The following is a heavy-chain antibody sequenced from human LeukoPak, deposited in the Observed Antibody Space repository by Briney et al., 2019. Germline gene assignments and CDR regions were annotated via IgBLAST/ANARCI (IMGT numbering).Heavy chain of an antibody. V-gene: IGHV3-53*01. J-gene: IGHJ6*03. D-gene: IGHD3-10*01. CDR3: ASGSGSYRTPYYYMDV. CDR2: IYSGGST. Sequence: GGSLRPSCAASGFTVSTYYMTWVRQAPGKGLECVSVIYSGGSTYYADSVKGRFTVSRDNSKNTLYLQMNSLRAEDTAVYYCASGSGSYRTPYYYMDVRGTGTTVTVSS. CDR1: GFTVSTYY.